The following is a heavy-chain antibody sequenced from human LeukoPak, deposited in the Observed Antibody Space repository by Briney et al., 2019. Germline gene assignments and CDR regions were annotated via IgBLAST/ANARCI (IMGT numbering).Heavy chain of an antibody. CDR2: ISGSSTYI. CDR3: ARSIAVADLDY. CDR1: GFTFSSYS. Sequence: KSGGSLRLSCAASGFTFSSYSMNWVRQAPGKGLEWVSSISGSSTYIYYTDSVKGRFTISRDNAKNSLYLQMNSLRAEDTAVYYCARSIAVADLDYWGQGTLVTVSS. D-gene: IGHD6-19*01. V-gene: IGHV3-21*01. J-gene: IGHJ4*02.